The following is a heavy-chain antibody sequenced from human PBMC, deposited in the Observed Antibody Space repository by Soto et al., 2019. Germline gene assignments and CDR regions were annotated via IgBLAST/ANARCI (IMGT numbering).Heavy chain of an antibody. Sequence: QVQLQESGPGLVKPSETLSLTCTVSGGSISSYYWSWIRQPPGKGLEWIGYIYYSGSTNYNPSLKSRVTISVDTSKNQSSLKLSSVTAADTAVYYCARQSRAQFDYWGPGTLVTVSS. CDR1: GGSISSYY. CDR3: ARQSRAQFDY. CDR2: IYYSGST. J-gene: IGHJ4*02. V-gene: IGHV4-59*08.